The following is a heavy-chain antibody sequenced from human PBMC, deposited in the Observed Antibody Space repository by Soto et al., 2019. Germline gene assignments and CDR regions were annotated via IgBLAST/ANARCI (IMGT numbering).Heavy chain of an antibody. CDR1: GGSISSYY. V-gene: IGHV4-59*01. Sequence: SETLSLTCPVSGGSISSYYWSWIRQPPGKGLEWIGYIYYSGSTNYNPSLKSRVTISVDTSKNQFSLKLSSVTAADTAVYYCARDLISSGWYYWFDPWGQGTLVTVSS. CDR3: ARDLISSGWYYWFDP. D-gene: IGHD6-19*01. CDR2: IYYSGST. J-gene: IGHJ5*02.